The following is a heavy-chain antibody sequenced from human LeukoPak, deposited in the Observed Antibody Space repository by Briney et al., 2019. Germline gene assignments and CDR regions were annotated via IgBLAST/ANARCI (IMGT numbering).Heavy chain of an antibody. CDR1: GFTVSSNS. CDR3: ASQKYYYDSSGFLLFDY. D-gene: IGHD3-22*01. Sequence: GGSLRLSCTVSGFTVSSNSMSWVRQAPGKGLEWVSFIYSDNTHYSDSVKGRFTISRDNSKNTLYLQMNSLRAEDTAVYYCASQKYYYDSSGFLLFDYWGQGTLVTVSS. CDR2: IYSDNT. V-gene: IGHV3-53*01. J-gene: IGHJ4*02.